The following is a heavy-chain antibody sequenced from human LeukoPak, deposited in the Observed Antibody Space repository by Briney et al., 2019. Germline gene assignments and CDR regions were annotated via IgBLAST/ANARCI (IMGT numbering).Heavy chain of an antibody. J-gene: IGHJ6*02. CDR1: GGTFSSYA. Sequence: ASVTVSCKASGGTFSSYAIRWVRQAPGQGLEWMGRIIPILGIANYAQKFQGRVTITADKSTSTAYMELSSLRSEDTAVYYCARPSYGYYYYYGMDVWGQGTTVTVSS. D-gene: IGHD5-18*01. V-gene: IGHV1-69*04. CDR3: ARPSYGYYYYYGMDV. CDR2: IIPILGIA.